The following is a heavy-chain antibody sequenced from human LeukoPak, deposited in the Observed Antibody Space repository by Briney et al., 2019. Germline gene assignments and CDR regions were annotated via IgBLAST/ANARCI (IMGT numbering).Heavy chain of an antibody. CDR2: INHSGST. J-gene: IGHJ4*02. CDR1: GGSFSGYY. Sequence: SETLSLTCAVYGGSFSGYYWSWIRQPPGKWLEWIGEINHSGSTNYNPSLKSRVTISVDTPKNQFSLKLSSVTAADTAVYYCARGRLLWFGELAYWGQGTLVTVSS. D-gene: IGHD3-10*01. CDR3: ARGRLLWFGELAY. V-gene: IGHV4-34*01.